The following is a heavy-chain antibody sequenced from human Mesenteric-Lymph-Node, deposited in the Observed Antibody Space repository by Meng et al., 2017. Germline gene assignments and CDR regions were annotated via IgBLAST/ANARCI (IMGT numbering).Heavy chain of an antibody. D-gene: IGHD5-18*01. CDR3: AKSRRRGYSYGFDY. V-gene: IGHV3-23*01. CDR1: GFTFSNFV. CDR2: ITGSGGST. J-gene: IGHJ4*02. Sequence: GESLKISCATSGFTFSNFVISWVRQAPGKGLEWVSVITGSGGSTYYADSVKGRFTISRDNSENTLYLQMNSLRTEDTAVYYCAKSRRRGYSYGFDYWGQGTLVTVSS.